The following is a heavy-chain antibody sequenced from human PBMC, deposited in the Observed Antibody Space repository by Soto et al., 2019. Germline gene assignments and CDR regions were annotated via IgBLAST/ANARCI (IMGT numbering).Heavy chain of an antibody. D-gene: IGHD1-26*01. V-gene: IGHV3-30*18. CDR3: AKEQAYLTSPWDHYDMDV. CDR1: GFIFSSYG. J-gene: IGHJ6*02. Sequence: QVQLVESGGGVVQPGRSLRLSCAASGFIFSSYGMHWVRQAPGKGLEWMAVISYHGKKTFYADSVKGRFTISRDTSKKILYLQMTSLRPEDTAVYYCAKEQAYLTSPWDHYDMDVWGPGATVTVSS. CDR2: ISYHGKKT.